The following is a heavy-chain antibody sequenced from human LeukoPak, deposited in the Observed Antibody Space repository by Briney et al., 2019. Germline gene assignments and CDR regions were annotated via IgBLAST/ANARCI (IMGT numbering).Heavy chain of an antibody. CDR2: IYYSGST. Sequence: SETLSLTCTVSGVSVSSGSYYWSWIRQPPGKGLEWIGYIYYSGSTNYNPSLKSRVTISVDTSKNQFSLKLSSVTAADTAVYYCARDFRGYGYNWFDPWGQGTLVTVSS. D-gene: IGHD5-18*01. V-gene: IGHV4-61*01. CDR1: GVSVSSGSYY. J-gene: IGHJ5*02. CDR3: ARDFRGYGYNWFDP.